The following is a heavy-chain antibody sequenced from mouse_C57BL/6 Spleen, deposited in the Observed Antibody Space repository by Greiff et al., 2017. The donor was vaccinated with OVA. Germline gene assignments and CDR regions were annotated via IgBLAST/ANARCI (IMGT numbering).Heavy chain of an antibody. Sequence: VQLQQSGAELVRPGASVTLSCKASGYTFTDYEMHWVKQTPVHGLEWIGAIDPETGGTAYNQKFKGKAILTADKSSSTAYMELRSLTSEDSAVYYCTREREYDYDGIDYWGQGTTLTVSS. CDR2: IDPETGGT. V-gene: IGHV1-15*01. J-gene: IGHJ2*01. D-gene: IGHD2-4*01. CDR3: TREREYDYDGIDY. CDR1: GYTFTDYE.